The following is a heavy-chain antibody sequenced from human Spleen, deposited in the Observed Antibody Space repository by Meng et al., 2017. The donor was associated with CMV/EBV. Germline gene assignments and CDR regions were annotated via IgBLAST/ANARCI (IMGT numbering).Heavy chain of an antibody. J-gene: IGHJ4*02. Sequence: YNFTGYYMHWVRQAPGQGLEWMGWINPNSGGTNYAQKFQGRVTMTRDTSISTAYMELSRLRSDDTAVYYCARDGYYYDSSGYYSDYWGQGTLVTVSS. CDR2: INPNSGGT. CDR1: YNFTGYY. V-gene: IGHV1-2*02. D-gene: IGHD3-22*01. CDR3: ARDGYYYDSSGYYSDY.